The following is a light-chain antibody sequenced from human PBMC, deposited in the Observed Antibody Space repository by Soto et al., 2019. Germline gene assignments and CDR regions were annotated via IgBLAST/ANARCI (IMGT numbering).Light chain of an antibody. V-gene: IGLV2-14*01. J-gene: IGLJ1*01. CDR3: SSYTTSTYYV. CDR1: SSDVGGFNY. Sequence: QSVPSQPASVSWSPGHLITIACAGTSSDVGGFNYVSWYQQHPGKAPKLLIFDVYSRPSGISNRFSGSKSGNTASLTISGLQAEEEADYYCSSYTTSTYYVFGAGPKVTAL. CDR2: DVY.